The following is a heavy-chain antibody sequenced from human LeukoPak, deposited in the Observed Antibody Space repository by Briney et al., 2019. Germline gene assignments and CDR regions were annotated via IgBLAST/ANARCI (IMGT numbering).Heavy chain of an antibody. CDR3: ARSPTGTYANTFDY. CDR1: GFTFSSYW. CDR2: IKQDGSEK. V-gene: IGHV3-7*01. J-gene: IGHJ4*02. Sequence: GGSLRLSCAASGFTFSSYWMSWVRQAPGKGLEWVANIKQDGSEKYYVDSVKGRFTISRDNAKNSLYLQMNSLRAEDTAVYYCARSPTGTYANTFDYWGQGTLVTVSS. D-gene: IGHD1-1*01.